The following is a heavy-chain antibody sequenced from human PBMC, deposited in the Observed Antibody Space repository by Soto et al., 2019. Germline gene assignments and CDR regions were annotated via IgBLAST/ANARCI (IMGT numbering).Heavy chain of an antibody. Sequence: SETLSLTCAVSGGSISSGGYSWSWIRQPPGKGLEWIGYIYHSGSTYYNPSLKSRVTISVDRSNNQFSLKLSSVTAADTAVYYCARFDILTGSLDYWGQGTLVTVSS. J-gene: IGHJ4*02. D-gene: IGHD3-9*01. CDR2: IYHSGST. CDR3: ARFDILTGSLDY. CDR1: GGSISSGGYS. V-gene: IGHV4-30-2*01.